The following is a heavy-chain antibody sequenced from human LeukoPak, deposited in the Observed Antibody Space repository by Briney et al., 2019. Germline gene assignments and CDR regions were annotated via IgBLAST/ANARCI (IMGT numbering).Heavy chain of an antibody. J-gene: IGHJ4*02. CDR1: GFTFSDYY. CDR2: ISSSGSTI. CDR3: ARANTYYYDRSGYYEEFDY. Sequence: PGGALRLSCAAPGFTFSDYYMSWIRQAPGKGLEWVSYISSSGSTIYYADSVKGRFTISRDNAKNSLYLQMNSLRAEDTAVYYCARANTYYYDRSGYYEEFDYWGQGTLVTDSS. V-gene: IGHV3-11*01. D-gene: IGHD3-22*01.